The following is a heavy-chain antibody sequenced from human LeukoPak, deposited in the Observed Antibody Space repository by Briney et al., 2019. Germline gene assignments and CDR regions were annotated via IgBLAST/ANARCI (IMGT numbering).Heavy chain of an antibody. D-gene: IGHD5-12*01. Sequence: PGGSLRLSCAASGFTFSSYSMNWVRQAPGKGLEWVSYISSSSSTIYYADSVKGRFTISRDNAKNSLYLQMNSLRAEDTAVYYCARVVGYGVDYWGQGTLVTVSS. CDR3: ARVVGYGVDY. CDR1: GFTFSSYS. CDR2: ISSSSSTI. V-gene: IGHV3-48*01. J-gene: IGHJ4*02.